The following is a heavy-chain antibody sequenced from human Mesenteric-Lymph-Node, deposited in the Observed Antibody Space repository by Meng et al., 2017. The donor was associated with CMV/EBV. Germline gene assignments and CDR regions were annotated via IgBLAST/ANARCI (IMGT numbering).Heavy chain of an antibody. J-gene: IGHJ4*02. V-gene: IGHV4-34*01. D-gene: IGHD3-3*01. CDR3: ARVGDFWSGTDPYYFDY. CDR2: IYYSGST. CDR1: GGSFSGYY. Sequence: SETLSLTCAVYGGSFSGYYWSWIRQPPGKGLEWIGSIYYSGSTYYNPSLKSRVTISVDTSKNQFSLKLSSVTAADTAVYYCARVGDFWSGTDPYYFDYWGQGTLVTVSS.